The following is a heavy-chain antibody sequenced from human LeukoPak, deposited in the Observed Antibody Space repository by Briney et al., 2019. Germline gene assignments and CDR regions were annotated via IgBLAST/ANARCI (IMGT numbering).Heavy chain of an antibody. CDR1: GGSISSGGYY. D-gene: IGHD2-15*01. Sequence: SESLSLTCTVSGGSISSGGYYWSWIRQHPGKGLEWIGFIYGSGSTYYKSSLKSRVTISVDTSKNQFSLKLTSVTAADTAVYYCARWGFTRYCSGGSCYGGDYWGQGTLVTVSS. J-gene: IGHJ4*02. CDR2: IYGSGST. CDR3: ARWGFTRYCSGGSCYGGDY. V-gene: IGHV4-31*03.